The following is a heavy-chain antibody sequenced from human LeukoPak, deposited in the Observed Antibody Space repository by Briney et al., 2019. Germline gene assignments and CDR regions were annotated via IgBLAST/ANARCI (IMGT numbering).Heavy chain of an antibody. CDR1: GYSFTSYC. Sequence: GESLKISCKGSGYSFTSYCIGWVRQMPGKGLEWMGIIFPGDSDTRYSPSFQGQVTISVDKSISTAYLQWSSLKVSDTAMYYCARYSPRGGYYDSSGYPDYWGQGTLVTVSS. CDR2: IFPGDSDT. CDR3: ARYSPRGGYYDSSGYPDY. J-gene: IGHJ4*02. D-gene: IGHD3-22*01. V-gene: IGHV5-51*01.